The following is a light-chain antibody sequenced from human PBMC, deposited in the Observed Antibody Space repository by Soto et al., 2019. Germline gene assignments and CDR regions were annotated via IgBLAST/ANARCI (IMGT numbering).Light chain of an antibody. J-gene: IGLJ2*01. CDR2: SNY. Sequence: QSVLTQPPSVSAAPGQTVTISCSGSGSNIGSNSVSWYQQVPGTAPKLLIFSNYQRPSGVPDRFSGSKSGTSASLAISRLQSEDEADYFCAAWDDSLHGPVFGGGTKLTVL. CDR3: AAWDDSLHGPV. V-gene: IGLV1-44*01. CDR1: GSNIGSNS.